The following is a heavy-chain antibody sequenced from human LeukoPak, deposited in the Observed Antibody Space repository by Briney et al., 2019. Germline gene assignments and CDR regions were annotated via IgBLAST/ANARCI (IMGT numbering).Heavy chain of an antibody. CDR1: GGSVSSGSYY. D-gene: IGHD6-19*01. J-gene: IGHJ4*02. Sequence: SETLSLTCTVSGGSVSSGSYYWSWIRQPPGKGLEWIEYIYYSGSTNYNPSLKSRVTISVDTSKNQFSLKLSSVTAADTAVYYCANSVAGIFDYWGQGTLVTVSS. V-gene: IGHV4-61*01. CDR3: ANSVAGIFDY. CDR2: IYYSGST.